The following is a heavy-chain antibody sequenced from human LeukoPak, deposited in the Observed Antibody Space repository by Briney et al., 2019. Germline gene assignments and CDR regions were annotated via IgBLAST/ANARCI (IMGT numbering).Heavy chain of an antibody. J-gene: IGHJ4*02. D-gene: IGHD6-19*01. Sequence: ASVKVSCKASGYTFTGYCISWVRQAPGHGLEWMGWISAYNGNTNYAQKLQGRVTMTTDTSTSTAYMELRRLRSDDTAVYYCARVYQGIAVASRYWGQGPLVTVS. CDR1: GYTFTGYC. CDR3: ARVYQGIAVASRY. V-gene: IGHV1-18*01. CDR2: ISAYNGNT.